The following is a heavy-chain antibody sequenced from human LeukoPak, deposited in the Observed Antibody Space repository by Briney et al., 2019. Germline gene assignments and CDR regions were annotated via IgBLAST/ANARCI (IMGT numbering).Heavy chain of an antibody. D-gene: IGHD6-19*01. Sequence: PGGSLRLSCAASGFTFSSYAMHWVRQAPGKGLEWVAFIRYDGSYKYYADSVKGRFTISRDNAKNSLYLQMNSLRAEDTAVYYCAREGSVALPDYWGQGTLVTVSS. J-gene: IGHJ4*02. V-gene: IGHV3-30*02. CDR1: GFTFSSYA. CDR3: AREGSVALPDY. CDR2: IRYDGSYK.